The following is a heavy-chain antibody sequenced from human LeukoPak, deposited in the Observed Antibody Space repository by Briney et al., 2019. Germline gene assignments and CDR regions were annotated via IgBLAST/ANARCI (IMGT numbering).Heavy chain of an antibody. CDR3: ATTRTAAAGTFDY. CDR1: GGTFSSYA. D-gene: IGHD6-13*01. J-gene: IGHJ4*02. Sequence: ASVKVSCKASGGTFSSYAISWVRQAPGQGLEWMGGIIPIFGTANYAQRFQGRVTFTADKSTTTVYMGLSSLRSEDTAVYYCATTRTAAAGTFDYWGQGTLVTVSS. V-gene: IGHV1-69*06. CDR2: IIPIFGTA.